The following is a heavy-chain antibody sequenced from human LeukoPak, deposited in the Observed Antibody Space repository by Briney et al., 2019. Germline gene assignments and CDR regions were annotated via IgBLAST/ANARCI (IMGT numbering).Heavy chain of an antibody. V-gene: IGHV4-59*01. D-gene: IGHD3-16*01. CDR3: AREGDGDDYGMDV. J-gene: IGHJ6*02. CDR2: IYYSGST. Sequence: SETLSLTCTVSGGSISSYYWSWIRQPPGKGLEWIGYIYYSGSTNYNPSLKSRVTISVDTSKNQFSLKLSSVTAADTAVYYCAREGDGDDYGMDVWGQGTTVTVSS. CDR1: GGSISSYY.